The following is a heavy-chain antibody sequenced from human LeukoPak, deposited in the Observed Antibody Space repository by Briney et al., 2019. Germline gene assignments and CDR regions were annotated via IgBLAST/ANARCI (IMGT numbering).Heavy chain of an antibody. CDR2: ISAYNGDT. CDR3: ATEFDSSGYNY. CDR1: GYTFTSYG. V-gene: IGHV1-18*01. D-gene: IGHD3-22*01. Sequence: ASVKVSCKASGYTFTSYGINWVRQAPGQGLEWMGYISAYNGDTNYAQKFQGRVTMTTDTSTRTAYMELRSLRSDDTAVYYCATEFDSSGYNYWGQGTLVTVSS. J-gene: IGHJ4*02.